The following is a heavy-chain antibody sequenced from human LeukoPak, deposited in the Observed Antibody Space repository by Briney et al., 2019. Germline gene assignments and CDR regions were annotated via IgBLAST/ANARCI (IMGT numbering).Heavy chain of an antibody. Sequence: PSETLSLTCAVYGGSFSGYYWSWIRQPPGKGLEWIGEINHSGSTNYNPSLKSRVTISVDTSKNQFSLKLSSVTAADTAVYYCARDRAPYDSSGYYNWFDPWGQGTLVTVTS. CDR1: GGSFSGYY. V-gene: IGHV4-34*01. CDR3: ARDRAPYDSSGYYNWFDP. D-gene: IGHD3-22*01. CDR2: INHSGST. J-gene: IGHJ5*02.